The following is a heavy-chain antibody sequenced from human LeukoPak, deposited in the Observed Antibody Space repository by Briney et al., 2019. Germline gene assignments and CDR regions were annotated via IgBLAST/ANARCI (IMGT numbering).Heavy chain of an antibody. V-gene: IGHV1-2*02. Sequence: ASVKVSCKASGYTFTSYYMHWVRQAPGQGLEWMGWINPNSGGTNYAQKFQGRVTMTRDTSISTAYMELSRLRSDDTAVYYCVRSGDYYGSGSPYNYMDVWGKGTTVTVSS. D-gene: IGHD3-10*01. CDR2: INPNSGGT. CDR3: VRSGDYYGSGSPYNYMDV. CDR1: GYTFTSYY. J-gene: IGHJ6*03.